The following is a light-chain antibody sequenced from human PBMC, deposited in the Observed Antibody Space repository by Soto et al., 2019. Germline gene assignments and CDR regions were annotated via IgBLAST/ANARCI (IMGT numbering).Light chain of an antibody. V-gene: IGLV1-44*01. CDR2: SNN. Sequence: QSVLTQPPSASGTPGQRVTISCSGSSSNIGSNTVNWYQQLPGTAPKLLIYSNNQRPSGVPDRFSGSKSGTSASLAISGLRSEDGADYYCAAWDDSLSGSYVFGTGTKVTVL. CDR1: SSNIGSNT. CDR3: AAWDDSLSGSYV. J-gene: IGLJ1*01.